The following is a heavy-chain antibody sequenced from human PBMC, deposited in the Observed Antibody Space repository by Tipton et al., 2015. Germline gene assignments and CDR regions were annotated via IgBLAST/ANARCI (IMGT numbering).Heavy chain of an antibody. CDR3: AKGTSSWHEGRFDY. J-gene: IGHJ4*02. Sequence: LRLSCTVSGGSVSSGSYYWSWIRQPPGKGLEWIGYISFSDTTHYNPSLKSRITISLNTSKNQFSLKMSSVTAADTAVYYCAKGTSSWHEGRFDYWGQGTLVTVSS. D-gene: IGHD6-13*01. CDR2: ISFSDTT. CDR1: GGSVSSGSYY. V-gene: IGHV4-61*01.